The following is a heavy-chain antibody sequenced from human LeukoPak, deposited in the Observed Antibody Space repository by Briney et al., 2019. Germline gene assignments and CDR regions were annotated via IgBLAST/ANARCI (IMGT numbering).Heavy chain of an antibody. CDR1: GFTFSSYG. CDR3: AKDHSSGWYSETYFDY. Sequence: PGGSLRLSCAASGFTFSSYGMHWVRQAPGKGLEWVAVISYDGSNKYYADSVKGRFTISRDNSKNTLYLQMNSLRAEDTAVYYCAKDHSSGWYSETYFDYWGQGTMVTVSS. V-gene: IGHV3-30*18. J-gene: IGHJ4*02. D-gene: IGHD6-19*01. CDR2: ISYDGSNK.